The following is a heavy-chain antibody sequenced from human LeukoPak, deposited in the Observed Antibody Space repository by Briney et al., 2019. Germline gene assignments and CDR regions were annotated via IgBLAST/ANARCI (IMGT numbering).Heavy chain of an antibody. Sequence: SQTLSLTCALSGDIFSSNTAAWDWIGQSPSRGLEWLARTYYRSKWSYDYAVSVKSRITISPDTSKNQFSLQLNSVIPEDTAVYYCTRDTYGYVTYWGQGALVTVSS. CDR1: GDIFSSNTAA. V-gene: IGHV6-1*01. CDR3: TRDTYGYVTY. D-gene: IGHD5-18*01. J-gene: IGHJ4*02. CDR2: TYYRSKWSY.